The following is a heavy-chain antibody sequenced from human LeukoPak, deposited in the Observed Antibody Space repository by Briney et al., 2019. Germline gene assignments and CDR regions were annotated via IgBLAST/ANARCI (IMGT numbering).Heavy chain of an antibody. CDR1: GFTFSSYS. J-gene: IGHJ4*02. D-gene: IGHD2-15*01. V-gene: IGHV3-21*01. CDR3: VRLLDSDY. CDR2: ISSSSSYI. Sequence: PGGSLRLSCAASGFTFSSYSMNWVRQAPGKGLEWVSSISSSSSYIYYADSVKGRFTISRDNAKNTVYLQINSLRTEDTAVYYCVRLLDSDYWGQGTLVTVSS.